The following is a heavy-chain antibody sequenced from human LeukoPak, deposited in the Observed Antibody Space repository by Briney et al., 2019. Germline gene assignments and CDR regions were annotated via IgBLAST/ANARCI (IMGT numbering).Heavy chain of an antibody. V-gene: IGHV4-59*01. CDR3: ARLDGYIGAYYFDY. CDR2: IYYSGTT. CDR1: GGSFSGYY. Sequence: SETLSLTCAVYGGSFSGYYWSWIRQPPGKGLEWIGYIYYSGTTNYNPSLKSRVSMSVDTSRNQFSLKLSSMTAADTAVYYCARLDGYIGAYYFDYWGQGTLVTVSS. J-gene: IGHJ4*02. D-gene: IGHD5-24*01.